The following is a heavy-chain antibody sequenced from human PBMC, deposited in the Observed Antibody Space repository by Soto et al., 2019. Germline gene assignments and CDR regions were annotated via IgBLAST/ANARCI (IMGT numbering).Heavy chain of an antibody. D-gene: IGHD6-13*01. J-gene: IGHJ4*02. CDR1: GGTFSSYA. CDR2: IIPIFGTA. Sequence: QVQLVQSGAEVKKPGSSVKVSCKASGGTFSSYAISWVRQAPGQGLEWMGGIIPIFGTANYAQKFQGRVTITADESTSTAYMELSSLRSEDTAVYYCARGDSPPGYSNSWYGLDYWGQGTLVTVSS. V-gene: IGHV1-69*12. CDR3: ARGDSPPGYSNSWYGLDY.